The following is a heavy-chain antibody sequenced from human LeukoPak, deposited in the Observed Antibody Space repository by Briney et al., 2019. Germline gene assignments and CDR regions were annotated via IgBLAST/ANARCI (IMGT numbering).Heavy chain of an antibody. V-gene: IGHV1-69*13. D-gene: IGHD3-22*01. Sequence: GASVKVSCKASGGTFSSYAFSWVRQAPGQGLERMGGIIPIFGTANYAQKFQGRVTITADESTSTAYMELSSLRSEDTAVYYCARAYYDSSGYSPRSWNFDYWGQGTLVTVSS. CDR1: GGTFSSYA. CDR2: IIPIFGTA. CDR3: ARAYYDSSGYSPRSWNFDY. J-gene: IGHJ4*02.